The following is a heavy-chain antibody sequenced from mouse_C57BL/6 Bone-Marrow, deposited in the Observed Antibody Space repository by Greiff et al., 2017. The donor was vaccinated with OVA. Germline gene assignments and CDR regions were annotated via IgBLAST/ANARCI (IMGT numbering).Heavy chain of an antibody. V-gene: IGHV14-4*01. CDR2: IDPENGDT. J-gene: IGHJ2*01. CDR3: TTDYSNSYYFDY. Sequence: EVKLVESGAELVRPGASVKLSCTASGFNIKDDYMHWVKQRPEQGLEWIGWIDPENGDTEYASKFQGKATITADTSSNTAYLQLSSLTSEDTAVYYCTTDYSNSYYFDYWGQGTTLTVSS. CDR1: GFNIKDDY. D-gene: IGHD2-5*01.